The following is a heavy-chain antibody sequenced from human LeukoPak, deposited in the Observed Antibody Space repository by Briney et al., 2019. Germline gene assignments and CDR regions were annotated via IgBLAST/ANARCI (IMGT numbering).Heavy chain of an antibody. D-gene: IGHD3-22*01. V-gene: IGHV4-59*01. Sequence: PSETLSLTCTISGDSTNTYFWSWIRQPPGKGLEWIGYIYYTGTTNYNPSLKSRVTISVDTSKNQFSLKLSSVTAADTAVYYCARTLYYYDSSGYYPLYYFDYWGQGTLVTVSS. CDR2: IYYTGTT. CDR3: ARTLYYYDSSGYYPLYYFDY. J-gene: IGHJ4*01. CDR1: GDSTNTYF.